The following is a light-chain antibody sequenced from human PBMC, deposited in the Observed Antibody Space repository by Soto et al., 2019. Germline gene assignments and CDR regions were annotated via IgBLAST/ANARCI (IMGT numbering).Light chain of an antibody. CDR3: QQYGNSIT. CDR2: GTY. CDR1: QSVRSSY. Sequence: EIVLTQSPGIVSLSPGERATLSCRASQSVRSSYLAWYQQKFGQASRLLIYGTYIRAAGIPDRFSGSGSGTDFTLTISRLEPEDFALYYCQQYGNSITFGGGTKVEIK. J-gene: IGKJ4*01. V-gene: IGKV3-20*01.